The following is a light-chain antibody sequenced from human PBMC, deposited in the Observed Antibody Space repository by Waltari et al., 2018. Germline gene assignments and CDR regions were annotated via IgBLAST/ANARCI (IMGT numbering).Light chain of an antibody. V-gene: IGLV2-8*01. CDR2: EVT. Sequence: QSALTQPHSASGSPGQSVTISCTGTSSDVGGYKYVSWYQQSPGRAPKLIIYEVTKRPSGVPDRFSGSKSGNTASLTVSGLQADDEADYYCSAYAGSNNYWVFGGGTTLTVL. J-gene: IGLJ3*02. CDR3: SAYAGSNNYWV. CDR1: SSDVGGYKY.